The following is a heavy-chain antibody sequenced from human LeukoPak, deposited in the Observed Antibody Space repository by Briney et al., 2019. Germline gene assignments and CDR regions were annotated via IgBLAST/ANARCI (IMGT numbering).Heavy chain of an antibody. Sequence: SETLSLTCTVSGDSVSNGNYYWSWLRQPPGKALEWIGYIYYTGSTYYNPSLEGRVTISVDTSRNQFSVKLSSVTTADTAVYYCARSQNYYGSGDYWSQGTLVTVSS. J-gene: IGHJ4*02. V-gene: IGHV4-61*01. CDR1: GDSVSNGNYY. D-gene: IGHD3-10*01. CDR2: IYYTGST. CDR3: ARSQNYYGSGDY.